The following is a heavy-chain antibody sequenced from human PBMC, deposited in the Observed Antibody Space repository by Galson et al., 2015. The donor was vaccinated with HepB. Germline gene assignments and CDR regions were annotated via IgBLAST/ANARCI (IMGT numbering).Heavy chain of an antibody. CDR3: ARGARGPYGDFYFYYGMDV. V-gene: IGHV3-11*01. CDR2: ISSSDNTV. D-gene: IGHD3-3*01. Sequence: SLRLSCAASGFTFSDYYMSWIRQAPGKGLEWVSHISSSDNTVYYADSVKGRFTISRDNAKNSLYLQMNSLRAEDTAVYYCARGARGPYGDFYFYYGMDVWGQGTTVTVSS. J-gene: IGHJ6*02. CDR1: GFTFSDYY.